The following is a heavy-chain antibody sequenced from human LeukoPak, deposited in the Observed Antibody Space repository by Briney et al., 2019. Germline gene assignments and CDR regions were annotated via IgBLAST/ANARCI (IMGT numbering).Heavy chain of an antibody. CDR3: ARNFWSGYSTYYYGMDV. CDR2: ISSSSYI. J-gene: IGHJ6*02. D-gene: IGHD3-3*01. CDR1: GFTFSSYS. V-gene: IGHV3-21*01. Sequence: GGSLRLSCAASGFTFSSYSMNWVRQAPGKGLEWVSSISSSSYIYYADSVKGRFTISRDNAKNSLYLQMNSLRAEDTAVYYCARNFWSGYSTYYYGMDVWGQGTTVTVSS.